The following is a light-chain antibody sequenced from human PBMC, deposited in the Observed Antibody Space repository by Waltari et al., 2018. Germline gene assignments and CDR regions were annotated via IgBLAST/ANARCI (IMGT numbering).Light chain of an antibody. CDR1: TSHVGAYTY. CDR3: SSYTTTNTAYV. J-gene: IGLJ1*01. CDR2: GVR. Sequence: QSALTQPASVSGSPGQSITIPRTGTTSHVGAYTYSSSYQHHPGKAPKLIIYGVRNRPSGVSNRFSGSKSGNTASLTISGLQADDEAEYYCSSYTTTNTAYVFGTGTKVTVL. V-gene: IGLV2-14*03.